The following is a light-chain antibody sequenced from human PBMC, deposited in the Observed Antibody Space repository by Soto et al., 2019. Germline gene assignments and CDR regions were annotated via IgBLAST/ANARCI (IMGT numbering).Light chain of an antibody. Sequence: QSALTQPPSASGSPGQSVTISCTGTSSDVGGYNYVSWYQQHPGKAPKFLIFEVSRRPSGVPDRFSGSKSGNTASLTVSGLQADEEDDYYCSSYAGSNNPVIFGGGTKLTVL. CDR2: EVS. V-gene: IGLV2-8*01. CDR1: SSDVGGYNY. CDR3: SSYAGSNNPVI. J-gene: IGLJ2*01.